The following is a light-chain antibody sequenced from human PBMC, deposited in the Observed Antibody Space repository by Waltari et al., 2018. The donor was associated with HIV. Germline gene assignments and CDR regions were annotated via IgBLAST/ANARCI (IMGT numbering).Light chain of an antibody. CDR1: SRDVGGNNL. J-gene: IGLJ2*01. CDR2: EVS. CDR3: CAYAGSTTYVI. V-gene: IGLV2-23*02. Sequence: QSALTQPASVSGSPGQSITISCTGTSRDVGGNNLVSWYQQHPGKAPKLMIYEVSKRPSGVSNRFSGSKSGNTASLTISGLQAEDEADYYCCAYAGSTTYVIFGGGTKLTVL.